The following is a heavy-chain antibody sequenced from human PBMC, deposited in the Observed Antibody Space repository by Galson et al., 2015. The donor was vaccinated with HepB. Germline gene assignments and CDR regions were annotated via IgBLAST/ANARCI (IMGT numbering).Heavy chain of an antibody. Sequence: SLRLSCAASGFTFSSYGMHWVRQAPGKGLEWVAVIWYDGSNKYYADSVKGRFTISRDNSKNTLYLQMNSLRAEDTAVYYCARDWYGSGSKYGMDVWGQGTTVTVSS. CDR3: ARDWYGSGSKYGMDV. CDR2: IWYDGSNK. D-gene: IGHD3-10*01. J-gene: IGHJ6*02. V-gene: IGHV3-33*01. CDR1: GFTFSSYG.